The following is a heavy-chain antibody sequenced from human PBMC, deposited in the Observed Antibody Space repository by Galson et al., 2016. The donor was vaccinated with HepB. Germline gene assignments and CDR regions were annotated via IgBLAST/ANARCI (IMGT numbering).Heavy chain of an antibody. D-gene: IGHD3-10*01. J-gene: IGHJ5*02. CDR2: IIPLFGAT. Sequence: SVKVSCKASGGTFSNFAISWLRQAPGQGLEWMGGIIPLFGATNYAQKFQGRVTITADKSTTTVYMDLSSVRSEDTAVYYCARGGGITMDRGVMPGWFDPWGQGTLVTVSS. CDR1: GGTFSNFA. V-gene: IGHV1-69*06. CDR3: ARGGGITMDRGVMPGWFDP.